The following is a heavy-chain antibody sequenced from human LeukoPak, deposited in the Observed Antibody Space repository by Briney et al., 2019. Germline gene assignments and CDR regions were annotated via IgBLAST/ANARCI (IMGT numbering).Heavy chain of an antibody. V-gene: IGHV1-69*01. J-gene: IGHJ6*04. D-gene: IGHD5-12*01. CDR1: GGTFSSYA. Sequence: ASVKVSCKASGGTFSSYAISWVRQAPGQGLEWMGGIIPIFGTANYAQKFQGRVTITADESTSTACMELSSLRSEDTAVYYCARGSGYDYDYYGMDVWGRGTTVTVSS. CDR3: ARGSGYDYDYYGMDV. CDR2: IIPIFGTA.